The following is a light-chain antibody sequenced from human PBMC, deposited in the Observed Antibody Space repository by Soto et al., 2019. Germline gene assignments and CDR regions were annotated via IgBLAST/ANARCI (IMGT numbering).Light chain of an antibody. CDR3: QQANSFPIT. Sequence: DLELTQSPSTLSASVGDRVTITCRASQSINIWLAWYQQKPGRAPKLLIHKASTLESGVPSRFSGSGSGTEFTLTISSLQPEDFATYYCQQANSFPITFGQGTRLEIK. J-gene: IGKJ5*01. CDR1: QSINIW. V-gene: IGKV1-5*03. CDR2: KAS.